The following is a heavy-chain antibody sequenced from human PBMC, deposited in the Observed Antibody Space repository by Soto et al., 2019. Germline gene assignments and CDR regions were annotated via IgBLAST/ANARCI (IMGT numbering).Heavy chain of an antibody. V-gene: IGHV2-5*02. CDR2: LYLDDNK. J-gene: IGHJ1*01. Sequence: QITLKESGPTLVKTTQTLTLTCTFSGFSLTSSGVAVGWIRQPPGKALEWLSLLYLDDNKRYSPSLKTKLTITKDTSKNQVVLIMANVDPLDTATYYCTHSPSAYGDHAEYFLNWGPGTLVTVSS. CDR3: THSPSAYGDHAEYFLN. CDR1: GFSLTSSGVA. D-gene: IGHD4-17*01.